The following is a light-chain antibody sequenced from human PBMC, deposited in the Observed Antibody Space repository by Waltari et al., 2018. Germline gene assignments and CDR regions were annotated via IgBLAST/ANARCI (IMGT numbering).Light chain of an antibody. J-gene: IGKJ2*03. CDR1: QTITTY. CDR3: QQNYDTPYS. CDR2: AAS. Sequence: DIQMTQSPSSLSASVGDRVTITCRASQTITTYLNWYQHKPGRAPRLLIYAASTLQSGVPSRCSGSGSGTDFTLTISTLQPEDFATYYCQQNYDTPYSFGQGTNLEIK. V-gene: IGKV1-39*01.